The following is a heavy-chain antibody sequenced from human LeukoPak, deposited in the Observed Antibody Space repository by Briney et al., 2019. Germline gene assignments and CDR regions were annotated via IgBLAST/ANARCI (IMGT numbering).Heavy chain of an antibody. V-gene: IGHV4-34*01. D-gene: IGHD3-3*01. CDR3: ARDRRTYYDFWRPHNWFDP. CDR1: GGSFSGYY. J-gene: IGHJ5*02. Sequence: SQTLSLTCAVYGGSFSGYYWSWIRQPPGKGLEWIGEINHSGSTNYNPSLKSRVTISVDTSKNQLSLKLSSVTAADTAVYYCARDRRTYYDFWRPHNWFDPWGQGTLVTVSS. CDR2: INHSGST.